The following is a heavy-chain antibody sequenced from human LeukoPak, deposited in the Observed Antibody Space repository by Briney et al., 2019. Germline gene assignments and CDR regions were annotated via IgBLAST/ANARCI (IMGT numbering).Heavy chain of an antibody. Sequence: GGSLRLSCAASGFTFSTYSMTWVRQAPGKGLEWVSYISSSSSYIYYANSVKGRFTISRDNAKNSLYLQMNSLGAEDTAVYYCARDGRSYRHYYMDVWGKGTTVTVSS. D-gene: IGHD1-26*01. CDR1: GFTFSTYS. CDR3: ARDGRSYRHYYMDV. J-gene: IGHJ6*03. CDR2: ISSSSSYI. V-gene: IGHV3-21*01.